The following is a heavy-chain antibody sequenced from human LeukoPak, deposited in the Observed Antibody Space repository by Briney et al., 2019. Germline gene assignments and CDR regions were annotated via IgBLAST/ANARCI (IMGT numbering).Heavy chain of an antibody. Sequence: TSETLSLTCAVYGGSFSGYYWSWIGQPPGKGLEWIGKMNHSGSTNYNPSLKSRVTISVDTSKNQFSLKLSSVTAADTAVYYCARVLPYDSSGYYTYYFDYWGQGTLVTVSS. J-gene: IGHJ4*02. V-gene: IGHV4-34*01. CDR1: GGSFSGYY. D-gene: IGHD3-22*01. CDR2: MNHSGST. CDR3: ARVLPYDSSGYYTYYFDY.